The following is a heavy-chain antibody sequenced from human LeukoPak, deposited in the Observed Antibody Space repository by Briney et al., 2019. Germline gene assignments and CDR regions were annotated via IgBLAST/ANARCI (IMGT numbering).Heavy chain of an antibody. D-gene: IGHD3-10*01. CDR3: ARGGRPDY. V-gene: IGHV3-7*01. Sequence: PGGSLRLSCATSGFTFSSSWMSWVRQAPGKGLECVANIKEDGREKYYVDSVKGRFTISRDNAKNSLYLRMSSLRAEDTAVYYCARGGRPDYWGQGTLVTVSS. J-gene: IGHJ4*02. CDR2: IKEDGREK. CDR1: GFTFSSSW.